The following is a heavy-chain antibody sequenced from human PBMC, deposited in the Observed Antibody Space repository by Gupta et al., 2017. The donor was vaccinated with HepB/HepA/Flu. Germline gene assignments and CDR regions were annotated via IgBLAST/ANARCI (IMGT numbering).Heavy chain of an antibody. CDR3: ARDLGLDN. V-gene: IGHV1-18*01. D-gene: IGHD3-16*01. CDR2: ISGYNDKT. J-gene: IGHJ4*02. Sequence: VRQAPGQGLKWMGWISGYNDKTNYAQKFQDRVTMTKDSSTSTAYMELKSLRFDDTAVYYCARDLGLDNWGQGTLVTVSS.